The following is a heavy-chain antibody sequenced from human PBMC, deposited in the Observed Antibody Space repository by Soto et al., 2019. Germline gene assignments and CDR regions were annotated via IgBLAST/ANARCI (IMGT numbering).Heavy chain of an antibody. CDR3: ARDRVESGYPEYFQH. V-gene: IGHV3-23*01. Sequence: GGSLRLSCAASGFTFSTYAMSWVRQAPGKGLEWVSTFGGIGGRTYYAESVKGRFTISRDNSKNTLYLQMNSLRAEDTAVYYCARDRVESGYPEYFQHWGQGTLVTVSS. J-gene: IGHJ1*01. CDR2: FGGIGGRT. CDR1: GFTFSTYA. D-gene: IGHD3-22*01.